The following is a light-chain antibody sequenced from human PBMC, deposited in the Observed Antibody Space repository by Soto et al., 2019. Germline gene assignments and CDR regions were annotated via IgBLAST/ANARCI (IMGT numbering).Light chain of an antibody. CDR3: CSYAGSSSVV. J-gene: IGLJ2*01. CDR1: SSDVGSYNF. Sequence: QSVLTQRASVSGSPGQSITISCTGTSSDVGSYNFVSWYQHHPGKAPKLMIYEDNKRPSGVSNRFSGSKSGNTASLTISGLQAEDEADYYCCSYAGSSSVVFGGGTKLTVL. CDR2: EDN. V-gene: IGLV2-23*01.